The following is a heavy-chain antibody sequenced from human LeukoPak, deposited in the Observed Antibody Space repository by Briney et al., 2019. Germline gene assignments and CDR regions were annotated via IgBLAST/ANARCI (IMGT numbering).Heavy chain of an antibody. J-gene: IGHJ1*01. CDR2: IIPIFGTA. CDR1: GGTFSSYA. V-gene: IGHV1-69*06. D-gene: IGHD3-22*01. Sequence: GASVKVSCKASGGTFSSYAISCVRQAPGQGLEWMGGIIPIFGTANYAQKFQGRVTITADKSTSTAYMELSSLRSEDTAVYYCARGTSVDSSGYPLDFQHWGQGTLVTVSS. CDR3: ARGTSVDSSGYPLDFQH.